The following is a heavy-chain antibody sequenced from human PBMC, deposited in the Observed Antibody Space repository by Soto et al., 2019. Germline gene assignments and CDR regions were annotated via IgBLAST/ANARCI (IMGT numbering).Heavy chain of an antibody. CDR1: GFTFSSCG. J-gene: IGHJ6*02. CDR3: ARCSGNSCYSYGVDV. CDR2: ISGSSDTI. D-gene: IGHD2-15*01. Sequence: GGSLRLSCAASGFTFSSCGMNWVRQSPGKGLEWVSYISGSSDTIYYADSVKGRFTISRDNAKNSLYLQMNSLRDEDTAVYYRARCSGNSCYSYGVDVWGPGATVTVSS. V-gene: IGHV3-48*02.